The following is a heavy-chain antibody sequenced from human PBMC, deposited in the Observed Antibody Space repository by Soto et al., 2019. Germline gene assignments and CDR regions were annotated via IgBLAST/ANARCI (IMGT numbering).Heavy chain of an antibody. V-gene: IGHV1-69*12. CDR2: IIPIFGTA. CDR1: GGTFSSYA. D-gene: IGHD2-15*01. CDR3: AGGYGGNLFDY. Sequence: QVQLVQSGAEVKKPGSSVKVSCKASGGTFSSYAISWVRQAPGQGLEWMGGIIPIFGTANYAQKFQGRVTMTADEYTSTAYMELSSLRSEDAAGYYCAGGYGGNLFDYWGQGTLVTVSS. J-gene: IGHJ4*02.